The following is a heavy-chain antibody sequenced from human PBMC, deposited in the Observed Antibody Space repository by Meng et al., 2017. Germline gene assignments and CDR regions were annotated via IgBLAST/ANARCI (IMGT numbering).Heavy chain of an antibody. D-gene: IGHD3-9*01. CDR3: AREIVGLIRYFDWSREDEATAHYYYGMDV. Sequence: SETLSLTCSVSDGSMNSYYWSWIRQPPGKGLEWIGDIHYSGSTNYNPSLKSRVTISVDTSKNHFSLKLSSVTAADTAMYYCAREIVGLIRYFDWSREDEATAHYYYGMDVWGQGTAVTVSS. CDR2: IHYSGST. CDR1: DGSMNSYY. V-gene: IGHV4-59*01. J-gene: IGHJ6*02.